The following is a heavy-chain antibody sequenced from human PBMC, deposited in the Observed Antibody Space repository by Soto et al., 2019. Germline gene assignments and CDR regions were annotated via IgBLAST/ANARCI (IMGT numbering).Heavy chain of an antibody. CDR3: AAQEGIAAQPDYFDY. V-gene: IGHV1-58*01. Sequence: SVKVSCKASGFTFTSSAVQWVRQARGQRLEWIGWIVVGSGNTNYAQKFQERDTITRDMSTSTAYMELSSLRSDDTSVYYCAAQEGIAAQPDYFDYWGQGTLVTVSS. CDR1: GFTFTSSA. CDR2: IVVGSGNT. J-gene: IGHJ4*02. D-gene: IGHD6-6*01.